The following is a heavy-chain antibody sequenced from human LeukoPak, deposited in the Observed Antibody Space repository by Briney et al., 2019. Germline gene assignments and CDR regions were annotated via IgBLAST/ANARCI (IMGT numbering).Heavy chain of an antibody. D-gene: IGHD3-10*01. Sequence: SETLSLTCTVSDGSISSYYWSWIRQPPGKGLECIGYINYSGTTNENPSLKSRVTITVDTSKNQFSLKLSSVTAADTAVYYCAREAGSRYYFDYWGQGTLVTSST. J-gene: IGHJ4*02. V-gene: IGHV4-59*01. CDR2: INYSGTT. CDR3: AREAGSRYYFDY. CDR1: DGSISSYY.